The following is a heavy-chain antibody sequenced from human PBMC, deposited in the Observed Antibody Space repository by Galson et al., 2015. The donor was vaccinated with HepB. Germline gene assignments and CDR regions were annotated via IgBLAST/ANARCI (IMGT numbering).Heavy chain of an antibody. J-gene: IGHJ4*02. D-gene: IGHD6-19*01. CDR3: TTRENRGWYEFDY. V-gene: IGHV1-18*04. CDR1: GYTFTSYG. CDR2: ISAYNGNT. Sequence: SVKVSCKASGYTFTSYGISWVRQAPGQGLEWMGWISAYNGNTNYAQKLQGRVTMTTDTSTSTAYMELRSLRSDDTAVYYCTTRENRGWYEFDYWGQGTLVTVSS.